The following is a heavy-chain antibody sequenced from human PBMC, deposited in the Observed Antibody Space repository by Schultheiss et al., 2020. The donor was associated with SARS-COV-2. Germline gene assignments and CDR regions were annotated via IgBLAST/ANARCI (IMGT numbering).Heavy chain of an antibody. CDR1: GGSISSGGYY. V-gene: IGHV4-61*08. Sequence: SQTLSLTCTVSGGSISSGGYYWSWIRQHPGKGLEWIGSIYYSGSTNYNPSLQSRVTMSVDTSTKEFSLNLNAVSAADTAVYYCARKQYDAPYFDYWGQGILVTVSS. D-gene: IGHD1-1*01. CDR2: IYYSGST. CDR3: ARKQYDAPYFDY. J-gene: IGHJ4*02.